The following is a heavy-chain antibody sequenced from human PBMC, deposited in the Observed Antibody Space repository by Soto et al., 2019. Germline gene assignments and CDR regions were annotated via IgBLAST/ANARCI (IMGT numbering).Heavy chain of an antibody. CDR1: GGTFSSYA. D-gene: IGHD3-22*01. CDR3: ARSAYYYDSSGYYATYNWFDP. Sequence: QVQLVQSGAEVKKPGSSVKVSCKASGGTFSSYAISWVRQAPGRGLEWMGGIVPIFVTANYAQKFQGRVTITADESTSTAYMELSSLRSEDTAVYYCARSAYYYDSSGYYATYNWFDPWGQGTLVTVSS. J-gene: IGHJ5*02. V-gene: IGHV1-69*01. CDR2: IVPIFVTA.